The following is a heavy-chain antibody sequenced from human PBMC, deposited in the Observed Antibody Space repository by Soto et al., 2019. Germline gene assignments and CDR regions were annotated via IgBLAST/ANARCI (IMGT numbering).Heavy chain of an antibody. CDR2: IDWDDDK. CDR1: GFSLSTSGMR. J-gene: IGHJ4*02. Sequence: SGPTLVNPTQTLTLTCTFSGFSLSTSGMRVSWIRRPPGKALEWLARIDWDDDKFYSTSLKTRLTISKDTSKNQVVLTMTNMDPVDTATYYCARTHSGSYWDWGQGTLVTVSS. V-gene: IGHV2-70*04. CDR3: ARTHSGSYWD. D-gene: IGHD1-26*01.